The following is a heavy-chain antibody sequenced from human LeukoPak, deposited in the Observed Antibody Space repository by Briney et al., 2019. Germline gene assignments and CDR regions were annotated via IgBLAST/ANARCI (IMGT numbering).Heavy chain of an antibody. J-gene: IGHJ4*02. Sequence: TGGSLRLSCSASGFTFSSYAMHWVRQAPGNGLEYVSAISSNGGTIYYADSAKGRFTISRDNSKNTLYLQMSSLRVEDTAVYYCVKGSEPYCDSKSDYWGQGTLVTVSS. V-gene: IGHV3-64D*09. D-gene: IGHD3-22*01. CDR2: ISSNGGTI. CDR3: VKGSEPYCDSKSDY. CDR1: GFTFSSYA.